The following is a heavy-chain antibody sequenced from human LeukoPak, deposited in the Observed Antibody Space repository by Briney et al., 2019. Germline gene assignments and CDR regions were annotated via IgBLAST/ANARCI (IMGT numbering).Heavy chain of an antibody. Sequence: GGSLRLSCAASGLTVSSNCMSWVRQAPGKGLEWVSFIYSGGNTYYADSVKGRFTISRDNSKNTLYLQMNSLRAEDTAVFYCAKDRDDYVWGSYLGAFDIWGQGTMVTVSS. J-gene: IGHJ3*02. CDR3: AKDRDDYVWGSYLGAFDI. D-gene: IGHD3-16*01. V-gene: IGHV3-53*01. CDR2: IYSGGNT. CDR1: GLTVSSNC.